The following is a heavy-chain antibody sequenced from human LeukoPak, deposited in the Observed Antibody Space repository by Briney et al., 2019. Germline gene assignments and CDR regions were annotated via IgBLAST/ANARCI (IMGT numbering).Heavy chain of an antibody. V-gene: IGHV3-30*04. CDR1: GFTFSSYA. J-gene: IGHJ4*02. CDR3: ARGGWYYDSSGYPD. Sequence: PGGSLRLSCAASGFTFSSYAMHWVRQAPGKGLEWVAVISYDGSNKYYADSVKGRFTISRDNSKNTLYLQMNSLRAEDTAVYYCARGGWYYDSSGYPDRGQGTLVTVSS. CDR2: ISYDGSNK. D-gene: IGHD3-22*01.